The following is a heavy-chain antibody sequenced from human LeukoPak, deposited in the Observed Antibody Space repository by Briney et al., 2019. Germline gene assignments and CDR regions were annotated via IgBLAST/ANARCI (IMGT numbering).Heavy chain of an antibody. CDR2: ISGSGGST. CDR3: ARDRGSWYPHPNWCDP. Sequence: GGSLRLSCEASGFTFSSYAMSWVRQAPGKGLEWVSAISGSGGSTYYADSVKGRFTISRDNSKNTLYLQMNSLRAEDTAVYYCARDRGSWYPHPNWCDPWGQGTLVTVSS. D-gene: IGHD6-13*01. CDR1: GFTFSSYA. V-gene: IGHV3-23*01. J-gene: IGHJ5*02.